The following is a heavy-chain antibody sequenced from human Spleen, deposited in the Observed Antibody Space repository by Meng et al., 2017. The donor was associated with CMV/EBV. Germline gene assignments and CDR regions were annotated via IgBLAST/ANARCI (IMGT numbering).Heavy chain of an antibody. CDR1: GYTFTNDW. D-gene: IGHD1-7*01. Sequence: VSGYTFTNDWMSWVRQAPGKGLEWVGRVKSKTDGGTTDYAAPVKGGFTISRDDSQNTLYVQMNSLKSEDTAVYYCTTDFVLSGTRGYWGQGTLVTVSS. J-gene: IGHJ4*02. CDR3: TTDFVLSGTRGY. V-gene: IGHV3-15*01. CDR2: VKSKTDGGTT.